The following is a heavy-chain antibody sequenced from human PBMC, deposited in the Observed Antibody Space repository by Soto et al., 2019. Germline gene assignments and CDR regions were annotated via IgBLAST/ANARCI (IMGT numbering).Heavy chain of an antibody. Sequence: GGSLRLSCAASGFTFSSYAMSWVRQAPGKGLEWVSAISGSGGSTYYADSVKGRFTISRDNSKNTLYLQMNSLRAEDTAVYYCAIYDILTGSRDYYYGMDVWGQGTTVTVSS. CDR2: ISGSGGST. V-gene: IGHV3-23*01. CDR1: GFTFSSYA. D-gene: IGHD3-9*01. J-gene: IGHJ6*02. CDR3: AIYDILTGSRDYYYGMDV.